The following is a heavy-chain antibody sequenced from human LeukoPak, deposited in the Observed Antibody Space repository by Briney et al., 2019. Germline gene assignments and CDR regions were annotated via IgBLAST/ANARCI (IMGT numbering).Heavy chain of an antibody. CDR3: ARDETHFYGSGSSNWFDP. D-gene: IGHD3-10*01. J-gene: IGHJ5*02. CDR1: GYTFTSYG. Sequence: GASVTVSCKASGYTFTSYGISWVRQAPGQGLEWMGWISAYNGNTNYAQKLQGRVTMTTDTSTSTAYMELRSLRSDDTAVYYCARDETHFYGSGSSNWFDPWGQGILVTVSS. CDR2: ISAYNGNT. V-gene: IGHV1-18*01.